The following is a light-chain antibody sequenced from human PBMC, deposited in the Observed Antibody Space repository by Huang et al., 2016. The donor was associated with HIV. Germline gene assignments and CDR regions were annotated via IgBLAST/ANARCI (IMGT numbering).Light chain of an antibody. V-gene: IGKV3-11*01. Sequence: ESVLTQSPATLSLSPGERATLTCRASQSVSSYLAWYQQKVGQAPRILIDEASKRATGIPARFSGSGSVTDFTLTISSPEPEDFAVYFCQQRYNWPLTFGGGTKVEIK. J-gene: IGKJ4*01. CDR1: QSVSSY. CDR3: QQRYNWPLT. CDR2: EAS.